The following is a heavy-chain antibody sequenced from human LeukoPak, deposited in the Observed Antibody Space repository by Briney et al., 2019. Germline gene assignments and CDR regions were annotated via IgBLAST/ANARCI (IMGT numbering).Heavy chain of an antibody. V-gene: IGHV4-61*02. CDR1: GGSISSDTYS. CDR3: ARDACSSSSCYAAFDY. CDR2: MFTSGST. J-gene: IGHJ4*02. Sequence: SETLSLTCTVSGGSISSDTYSWTWIRQPAGKGLEWIGRMFTSGSTNYNPSLKSRVTISVDTSKNQFSLKLSSVTAADTAVYYCARDACSSSSCYAAFDYWGQGTLVTVSS. D-gene: IGHD2-2*01.